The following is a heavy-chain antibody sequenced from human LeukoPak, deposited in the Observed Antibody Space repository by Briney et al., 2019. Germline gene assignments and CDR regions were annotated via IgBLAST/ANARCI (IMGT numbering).Heavy chain of an antibody. CDR1: GGSISSYH. V-gene: IGHV4-59*01. CDR3: ARGPTGNWFDP. D-gene: IGHD4-17*01. Sequence: NPSETLSLTCTVSGGSISSYHWSWIRQPPGKGLEWIGYMYYSVTTNYNPSLKSRATISGDTSKNQFSLNLTSVTAADTAVYYCARGPTGNWFDPWGQGTLVTVSS. J-gene: IGHJ5*02. CDR2: MYYSVTT.